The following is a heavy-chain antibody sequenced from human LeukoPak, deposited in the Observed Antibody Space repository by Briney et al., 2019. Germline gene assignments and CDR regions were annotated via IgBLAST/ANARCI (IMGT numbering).Heavy chain of an antibody. CDR2: IYYSGST. CDR1: GGSISSYY. V-gene: IGHV4-59*08. Sequence: PSETLSLTCTVSGGSISSYYWSWIRQPRGKGLEWIGYIYYSGSTNYNPSLKSRVTISVDTSKNQFSLKLSSVTAADTAVYYCARQNLYYGMDVWGQGTTVTVSS. J-gene: IGHJ6*02. CDR3: ARQNLYYGMDV.